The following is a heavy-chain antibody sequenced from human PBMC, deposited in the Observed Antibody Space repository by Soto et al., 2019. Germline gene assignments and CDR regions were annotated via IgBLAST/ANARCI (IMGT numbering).Heavy chain of an antibody. Sequence: GGSLRLSCAASGFTFSSYAMSWVRQAPGKGLEWVSAISGSGGSTYYADSVKGRFTISRDNSKNTLYLQMNSLRAEDMAVYYCANGLFMITFGGVMYLSPDAFDIWGQGTMVTVSS. J-gene: IGHJ3*02. CDR2: ISGSGGST. V-gene: IGHV3-23*01. CDR3: ANGLFMITFGGVMYLSPDAFDI. D-gene: IGHD3-16*01. CDR1: GFTFSSYA.